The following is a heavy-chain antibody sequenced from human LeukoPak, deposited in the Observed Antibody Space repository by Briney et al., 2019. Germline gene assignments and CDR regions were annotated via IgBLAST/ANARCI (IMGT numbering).Heavy chain of an antibody. CDR1: GFTFSTYA. CDR3: AKVFESVVTPNDY. CDR2: ISGGGSST. D-gene: IGHD4-23*01. V-gene: IGHV3-23*01. J-gene: IGHJ4*02. Sequence: GGSLRLSCAASGFTFSTYAMTWVRQAPGKGLDWVSAISGGGSSTYYADSVKGRFTISRDNSKNTLYLQMNSLRAEDTAVYYCAKVFESVVTPNDYWGRGTLVTVSS.